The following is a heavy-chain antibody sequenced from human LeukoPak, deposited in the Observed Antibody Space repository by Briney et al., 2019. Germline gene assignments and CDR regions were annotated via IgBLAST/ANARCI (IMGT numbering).Heavy chain of an antibody. J-gene: IGHJ4*02. Sequence: QPGGYLRLSCAASGFTFSTYEMNWVRQAPGKGLEWISYISTSGSAISYADSVKGRFTMYTDNVKNSLYLQMNSLRAEDTAVYYCARGTTTVASFDYWGQGTLGTVSS. V-gene: IGHV3-48*03. CDR2: ISTSGSAI. CDR1: GFTFSTYE. D-gene: IGHD4-23*01. CDR3: ARGTTTVASFDY.